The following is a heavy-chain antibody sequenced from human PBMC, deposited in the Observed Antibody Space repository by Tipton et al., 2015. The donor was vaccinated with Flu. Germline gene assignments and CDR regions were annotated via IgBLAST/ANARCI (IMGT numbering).Heavy chain of an antibody. D-gene: IGHD6-19*01. CDR2: IYSSGST. J-gene: IGHJ1*01. Sequence: TLSLTCNVSGGSISSHYWNWIRQPPGKGLEWIVYIYSSGSTNYNPSLKSRVTTSVDTSKNQFSLKLSSVTAADTAVYYCARVKDSRGSEYFQQWGQGTLVTVSS. CDR1: GGSISSHY. CDR3: ARVKDSRGSEYFQQ. V-gene: IGHV4-59*11.